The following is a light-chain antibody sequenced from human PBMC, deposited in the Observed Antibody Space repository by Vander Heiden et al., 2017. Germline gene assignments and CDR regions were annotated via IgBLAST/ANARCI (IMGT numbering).Light chain of an antibody. CDR2: DAS. CDR1: QDISNY. CDR3: QQYDNLPRFT. J-gene: IGKJ3*01. V-gene: IGKV1-33*01. Sequence: DIQMTQSPSSLSASVGDRVTITCQASQDISNYLNWYQQKPGKAPKLLIYDASKLETGVPSRFSGSGSGTDFTFTISSLQPEDIATYYCQQYDNLPRFTFGHGTKVDIK.